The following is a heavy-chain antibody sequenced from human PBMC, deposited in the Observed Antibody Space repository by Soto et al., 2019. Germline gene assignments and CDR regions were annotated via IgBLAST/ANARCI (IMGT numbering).Heavy chain of an antibody. CDR3: ARDSRRRADSGTRPLYYFDY. V-gene: IGHV4-30-4*01. J-gene: IGHJ4*02. D-gene: IGHD1-26*01. CDR2: IYYTGNT. Sequence: QVQLKESGPGLVKPSQTLSLTCSVSGGSIGSGDYYWSWVRQSPGKGLEWIGYIYYTGNTYYNPSVGSRVTFSVATSQNQLSLRLSDVTVADTAVYYCARDSRRRADSGTRPLYYFDYWGQGTLVTVSS. CDR1: GGSIGSGDYY.